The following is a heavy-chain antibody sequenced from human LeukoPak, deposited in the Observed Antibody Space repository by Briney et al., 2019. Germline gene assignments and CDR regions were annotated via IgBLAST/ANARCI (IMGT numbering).Heavy chain of an antibody. CDR3: AKKGYYDGSGYYMYYFDH. V-gene: IGHV3-21*04. D-gene: IGHD3-22*01. CDR1: GFTFSSYS. Sequence: GGSLRLSCAASGFTFSSYSMNWVRQAPGKGLEWVSYFSTSSSHIYYADSVKGRFTISRDNAKNSLYLQMNSLRAEDTAVYYCAKKGYYDGSGYYMYYFDHWGQGTLVTVSS. CDR2: FSTSSSHI. J-gene: IGHJ4*02.